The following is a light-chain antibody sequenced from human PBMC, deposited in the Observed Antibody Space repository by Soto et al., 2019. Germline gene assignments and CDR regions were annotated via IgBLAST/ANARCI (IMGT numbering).Light chain of an antibody. CDR1: QSVGSN. J-gene: IGKJ5*01. CDR3: QQYTNWPPIT. CDR2: GAS. V-gene: IGKV3-15*01. Sequence: EIVLTQSPATLSVSPGERATLSCRASQSVGSNLAWFQQKPGQAPRLLIYGASTRATGVPARFSGSGSGTDFTLTISSLQSEDFAVYYCQQYTNWPPITFGQGTRLEI.